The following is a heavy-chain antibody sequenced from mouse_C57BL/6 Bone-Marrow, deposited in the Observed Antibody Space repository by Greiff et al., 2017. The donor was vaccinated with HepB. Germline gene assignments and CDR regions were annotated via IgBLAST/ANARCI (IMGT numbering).Heavy chain of an antibody. Sequence: EVKLMESGGGLVQPGGSLKLSCAASGFTFSDYYMYWVRQTPEKRLEWVAYISNGGGSTYYPDTVKGRFTISRDNAKNTLYLQMSRLKSEDTAMYYCARRDYDGYFDVWGTGTTVTVSS. J-gene: IGHJ1*03. CDR2: ISNGGGST. CDR3: ARRDYDGYFDV. D-gene: IGHD2-4*01. CDR1: GFTFSDYY. V-gene: IGHV5-12*01.